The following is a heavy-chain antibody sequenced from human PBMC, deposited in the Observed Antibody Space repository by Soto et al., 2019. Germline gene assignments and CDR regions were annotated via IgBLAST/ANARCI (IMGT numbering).Heavy chain of an antibody. D-gene: IGHD6-13*01. V-gene: IGHV3-30*03. CDR1: GFTFSSYG. J-gene: IGHJ3*02. CDR2: ISYDGSNK. CDR3: AMGLENIAAAGVDAFDI. Sequence: GGSLRLSCAASGFTFSSYGMHWVRQAPGKGLEWVAVISYDGSNKYYADSVKGRFTISRDNSKNTLYLQMNSLRAEDTAVYYCAMGLENIAAAGVDAFDIWGQGTMVPSPQ.